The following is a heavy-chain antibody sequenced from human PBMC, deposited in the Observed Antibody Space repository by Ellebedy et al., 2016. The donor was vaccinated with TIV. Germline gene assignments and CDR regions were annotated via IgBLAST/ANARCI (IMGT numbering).Heavy chain of an antibody. CDR1: GYTFTGYY. Sequence: AASVKVSCKASGYTFTGYYMHWVRHAPGQGLEWMGWINPNRGGTNYAHKFQGRGTMTRDTSISTAYMELSRLRSDDTAVYYCAREATAIAAAKFDSWGQGALVTVSS. V-gene: IGHV1-2*07. D-gene: IGHD6-13*01. CDR3: AREATAIAAAKFDS. CDR2: INPNRGGT. J-gene: IGHJ4*02.